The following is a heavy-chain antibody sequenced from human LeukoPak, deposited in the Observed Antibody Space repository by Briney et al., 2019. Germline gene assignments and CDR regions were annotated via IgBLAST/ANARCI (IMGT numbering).Heavy chain of an antibody. Sequence: PSQTLSLTCTVSGGSISSGGYYWRWIRQHPGKGLGWIGYIYYSGSTYYNPSLKSRATISVDTSKNQFSLKLTSVTAADTAVYYCARSYYGEEEMNWFDPWGQGTLVTVSS. CDR1: GGSISSGGYY. J-gene: IGHJ5*02. CDR3: ARSYYGEEEMNWFDP. D-gene: IGHD2/OR15-2a*01. CDR2: IYYSGST. V-gene: IGHV4-31*03.